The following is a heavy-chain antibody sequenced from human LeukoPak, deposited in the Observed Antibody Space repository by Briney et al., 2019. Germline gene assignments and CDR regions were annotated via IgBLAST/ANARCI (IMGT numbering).Heavy chain of an antibody. D-gene: IGHD3-10*01. Sequence: APVKVSCKASGYTFINYNIAWVRQAPGQGLEWMGWISAYNGNTNYAQKVQGRVAMTTDRSTTTAYMELRGLRSDDTAVYFCARDVSEGFGERVIDAFDIWGQGTMVTVSS. CDR1: GYTFINYN. V-gene: IGHV1-18*01. CDR3: ARDVSEGFGERVIDAFDI. J-gene: IGHJ3*02. CDR2: ISAYNGNT.